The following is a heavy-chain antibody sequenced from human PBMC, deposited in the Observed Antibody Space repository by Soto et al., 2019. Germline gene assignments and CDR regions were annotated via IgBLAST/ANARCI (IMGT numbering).Heavy chain of an antibody. V-gene: IGHV1-2*02. D-gene: IGHD2-2*01. J-gene: IGHJ5*02. CDR3: ARAYCSSNSCYCFDP. CDR1: GYTFTGYY. CDR2: INPNSGGT. Sequence: GASVNVSWKASGYTFTGYYMHWVRQAPGQGLELMGWINPNSGGTNYAQKFQGRVTMTRXXXXXXAXMXLXXXXSDXTAVYYCARAYCSSNSCYCFDPWGQGTLVTVSS.